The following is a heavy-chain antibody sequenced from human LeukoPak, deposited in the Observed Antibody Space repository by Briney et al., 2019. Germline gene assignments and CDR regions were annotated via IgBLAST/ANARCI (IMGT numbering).Heavy chain of an antibody. Sequence: GGSLRPSCVASGFTFSSYNMNWVRQAPGKGLEWVSVIYSGGSTYYADSVKGRFTISRDNSKNTLYLQMNSLRAEDTAVYYCARVRSTSNYGMDVWGQGTTVTVSS. V-gene: IGHV3-53*01. J-gene: IGHJ6*02. CDR2: IYSGGST. CDR1: GFTFSSYN. CDR3: ARVRSTSNYGMDV. D-gene: IGHD2-2*01.